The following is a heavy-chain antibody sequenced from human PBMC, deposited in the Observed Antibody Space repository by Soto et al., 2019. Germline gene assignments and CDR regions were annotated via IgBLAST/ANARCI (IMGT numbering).Heavy chain of an antibody. Sequence: GGSLRLSCAASGFTFSSYWMHWVRQAPGKGLVWVSRINSDGSSTSYADSVKGRFTISGDNAKNTLYLQMNSLRAEDTAVYYCARGYCTNGVCFRVGMDVWGQGTTVTVSS. D-gene: IGHD2-8*01. CDR1: GFTFSSYW. J-gene: IGHJ6*02. CDR2: INSDGSST. CDR3: ARGYCTNGVCFRVGMDV. V-gene: IGHV3-74*01.